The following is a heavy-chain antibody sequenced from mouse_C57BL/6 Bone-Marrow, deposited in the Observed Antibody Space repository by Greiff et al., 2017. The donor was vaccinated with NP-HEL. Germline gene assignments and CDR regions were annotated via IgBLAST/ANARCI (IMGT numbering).Heavy chain of an antibody. Sequence: EVMLVESGGGLVQPGGSLKLSCAASGFTFSDYGMAWVRQAPRKGPEWVAFISNLAYSIYYADTVTGRFTISRENAKNTLYPEMSSLRSEDTAMYYCARRGLLRFYWYFDVWGTGTTVTVSS. CDR3: ARRGLLRFYWYFDV. D-gene: IGHD1-1*01. V-gene: IGHV5-15*01. J-gene: IGHJ1*03. CDR2: ISNLAYSI. CDR1: GFTFSDYG.